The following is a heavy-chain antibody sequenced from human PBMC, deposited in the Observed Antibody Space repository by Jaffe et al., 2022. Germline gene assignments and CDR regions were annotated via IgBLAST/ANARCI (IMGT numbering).Heavy chain of an antibody. CDR3: ATRWGDY. D-gene: IGHD3-16*01. J-gene: IGHJ4*02. CDR2: IDTDGRRT. CDR1: GLTFSTYW. V-gene: IGHV3-74*01. Sequence: EVQLVESGGGLVQPGGSLRLSCTASGLTFSTYWMHWVRQAPGKGLVWVSGIDTDGRRTTYADSVKGRFTISRDNAKNTLYLQMSSLRGEDTAVYYCATRWGDYWGQGTLVTVSS.